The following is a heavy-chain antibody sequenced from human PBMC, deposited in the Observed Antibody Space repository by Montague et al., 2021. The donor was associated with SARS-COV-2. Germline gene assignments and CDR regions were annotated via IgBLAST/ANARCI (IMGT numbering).Heavy chain of an antibody. CDR3: ARVGRQQLVRLSGMDV. CDR2: IYYSGST. J-gene: IGHJ6*02. V-gene: IGHV4-39*07. D-gene: IGHD6-13*01. Sequence: SETLSLTCTVSGGSISSSSYYWGWIRQPPGKGLEWIGSIYYSGSTXYNPSLKSRVTISVDTSTNQFSLKLSSVTAADTAVYYCARVGRQQLVRLSGMDVWGQGPTVPVSS. CDR1: GGSISSSSYY.